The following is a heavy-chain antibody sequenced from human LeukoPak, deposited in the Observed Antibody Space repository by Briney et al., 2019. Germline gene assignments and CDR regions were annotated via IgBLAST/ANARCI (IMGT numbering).Heavy chain of an antibody. J-gene: IGHJ4*02. CDR3: ARVTYVYDVLYQDFDY. D-gene: IGHD3-16*02. CDR2: IFHGGKS. CDR1: GYSLSSGSY. Sequence: PSETLSLTCAVSGYSLSSGSYWGGIRPSPGKGLEWAGRIFHGGKSYYNQSLKSRLTMSVATSKNHFSLKLSSVTAADTTIYYCARVTYVYDVLYQDFDYWGEGILVSVSS. V-gene: IGHV4-38-2*01.